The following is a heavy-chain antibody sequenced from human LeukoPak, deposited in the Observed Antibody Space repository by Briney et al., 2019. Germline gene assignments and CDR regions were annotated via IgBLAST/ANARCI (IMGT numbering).Heavy chain of an antibody. CDR1: GGTFSSYA. J-gene: IGHJ4*02. CDR3: ARGAGGYCSGGSCYSGEPPLDY. V-gene: IGHV1-69*13. CDR2: IIPIFGTA. Sequence: ASVEVSCKASGGTFSSYAISWVRQAPGQGLEWRGGIIPIFGTANYAQKFQGRVTITADESTSTAYMELSSLRSEDTAVYYCARGAGGYCSGGSCYSGEPPLDYWGQGTLVTVSS. D-gene: IGHD2-15*01.